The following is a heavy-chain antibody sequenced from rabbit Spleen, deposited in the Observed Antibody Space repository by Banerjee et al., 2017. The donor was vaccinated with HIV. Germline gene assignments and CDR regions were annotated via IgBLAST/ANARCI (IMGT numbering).Heavy chain of an antibody. V-gene: IGHV1S7*01. CDR1: GFDFSTYS. CDR3: VRGASSSGYYSL. D-gene: IGHD1-1*01. J-gene: IGHJ6*01. CDR2: IVPIFGVT. Sequence: QLVESGGGLVQPGGSLELSCKASGFDFSTYSMSWVRQAPGKGLEWIGYIVPIFGVTYYANWVNGRFTISSHNAQNTLYLQLNSLTAADTATYFCVRGASSSGYYSLWCQGTLVTVS.